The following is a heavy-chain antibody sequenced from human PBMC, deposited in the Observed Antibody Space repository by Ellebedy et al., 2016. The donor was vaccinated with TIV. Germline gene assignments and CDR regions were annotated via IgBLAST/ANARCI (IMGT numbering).Heavy chain of an antibody. Sequence: AASVKVSCKASGYTFTTCGISWVRQAPGQGLEWMGWNSTYNGNTNYAHKFQGRVTMTRDTSTRTAYMELRSLRSDDTAVYYCARDPFNWSHGGECFDYWGQGTLVTVSS. CDR2: NSTYNGNT. CDR3: ARDPFNWSHGGECFDY. CDR1: GYTFTTCG. V-gene: IGHV1-18*04. D-gene: IGHD1-1*01. J-gene: IGHJ4*02.